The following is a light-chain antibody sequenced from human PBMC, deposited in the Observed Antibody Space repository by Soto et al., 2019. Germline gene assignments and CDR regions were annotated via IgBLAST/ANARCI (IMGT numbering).Light chain of an antibody. J-gene: IGKJ2*01. V-gene: IGKV3-15*01. CDR3: QQYNSWPPRYT. Sequence: DIVLTQSPATLSVSPGESATLSCRASRSVSRALAWYQHVPGQAPRLLIYDSSTRATGVPARFSGSGSGTRFTLTISSLQSEDFAVYYCQQYNSWPPRYTFGQGTKLQI. CDR1: RSVSRA. CDR2: DSS.